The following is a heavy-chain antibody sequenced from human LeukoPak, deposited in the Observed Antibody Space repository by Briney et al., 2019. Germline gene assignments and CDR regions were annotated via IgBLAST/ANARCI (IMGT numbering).Heavy chain of an antibody. Sequence: GGSLRLSCAAFGFTFRTYWMSWVRQAPGKGLEWVANIKRDGSKIYYVDSVKGRFTISRDNDKNSLYLQMTSLRAEDTAVYYCTRDSQGSGIYSVDYWGQGTLVAVSS. V-gene: IGHV3-7*05. CDR1: GFTFRTYW. D-gene: IGHD3-10*01. CDR2: IKRDGSKI. J-gene: IGHJ4*02. CDR3: TRDSQGSGIYSVDY.